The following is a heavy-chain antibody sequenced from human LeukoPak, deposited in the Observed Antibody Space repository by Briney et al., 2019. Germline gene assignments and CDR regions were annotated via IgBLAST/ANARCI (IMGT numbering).Heavy chain of an antibody. J-gene: IGHJ4*02. D-gene: IGHD6-13*01. CDR2: IYYSGST. Sequence: AETLSLTCTVSGGSISSYYWSWSRQPPGKGLAWIGYIYYSGSTNYNPSLKSRVTISVDTSKNQFSLKLSSVTAADTAVYYCVRVQYSSSWEKIYYFDYWGQGTLVTVSS. V-gene: IGHV4-59*01. CDR3: VRVQYSSSWEKIYYFDY. CDR1: GGSISSYY.